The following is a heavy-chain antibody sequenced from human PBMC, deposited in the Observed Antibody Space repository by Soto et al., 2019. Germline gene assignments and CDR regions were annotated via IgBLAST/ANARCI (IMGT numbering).Heavy chain of an antibody. D-gene: IGHD6-13*01. CDR2: IYYSGST. J-gene: IGHJ4*02. CDR1: GDSITYSNYY. CDR3: ARETAAGSDY. V-gene: IGHV4-39*02. Sequence: SETLSLTCTVSGDSITYSNYYWGWIRQPPGKELECIGTIYYSGSTYYSPSLKSRVTISVDTSKNQFSLKMRSVTAADTAVYYCARETAAGSDYWGQGTLVTVSS.